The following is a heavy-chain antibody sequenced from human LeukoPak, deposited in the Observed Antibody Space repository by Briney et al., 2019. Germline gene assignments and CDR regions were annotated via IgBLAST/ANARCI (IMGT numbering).Heavy chain of an antibody. Sequence: ASVKVSCKASGGTFSSYAISWVRQAPGQGLEWMGGIIPIFGTANYAQKFQGRVTITADESTSTAYMELRSLRSDDTAVYYCARDRGKYSSGWFGHRFDPWGQGTLVTVSS. CDR1: GGTFSSYA. CDR3: ARDRGKYSSGWFGHRFDP. D-gene: IGHD6-19*01. J-gene: IGHJ5*02. V-gene: IGHV1-69*13. CDR2: IIPIFGTA.